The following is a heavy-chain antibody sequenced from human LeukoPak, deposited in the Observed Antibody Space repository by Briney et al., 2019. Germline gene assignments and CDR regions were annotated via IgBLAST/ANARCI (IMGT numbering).Heavy chain of an antibody. D-gene: IGHD3-10*01. CDR2: ISAYNGNT. CDR1: GYTFTSYG. CDR3: ASSYYYGSGSYYYYGMDV. Sequence: ASVKVSCKASGYTFTSYGISWVRQAPGQGLEWMGWISAYNGNTNYAQKLQGRVTMTTDTSTSTAYMELRSLRSDDTAVYYCASSYYYGSGSYYYYGMDVWGKGTTVTVSP. V-gene: IGHV1-18*04. J-gene: IGHJ6*04.